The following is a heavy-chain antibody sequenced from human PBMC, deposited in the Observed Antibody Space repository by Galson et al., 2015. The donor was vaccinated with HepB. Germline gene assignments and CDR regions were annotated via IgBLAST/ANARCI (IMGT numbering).Heavy chain of an antibody. CDR1: GFPFSSYA. Sequence: SLRLSCAASGFPFSSYAMNWVRQAPGKGLEWVSSLIASGGTTYYVDSVKGRFTISRGNSRSMQYLQMNSLRAEDTAVYYCAKGLGGSYGKYFFDYWGQGSLVTVSS. D-gene: IGHD3-16*01. V-gene: IGHV3-23*01. CDR3: AKGLGGSYGKYFFDY. CDR2: LIASGGTT. J-gene: IGHJ4*02.